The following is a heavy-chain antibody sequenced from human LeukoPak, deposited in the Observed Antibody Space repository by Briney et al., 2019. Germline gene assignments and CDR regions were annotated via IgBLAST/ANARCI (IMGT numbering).Heavy chain of an antibody. J-gene: IGHJ4*02. CDR1: GFTFSSHA. Sequence: GASLRLSCAASGFTFSSHAMSWVRQAPGKGLEWVSGISGSGGSTYYADSVKGRFTISRDNSKNTLYLQMNSLRAEDTAVYYCAKDQRGPLFDYWGQGTLVTVSS. D-gene: IGHD6-25*01. CDR2: ISGSGGST. V-gene: IGHV3-23*01. CDR3: AKDQRGPLFDY.